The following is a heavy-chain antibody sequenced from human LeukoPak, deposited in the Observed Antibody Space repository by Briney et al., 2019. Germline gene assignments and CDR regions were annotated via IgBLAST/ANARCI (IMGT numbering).Heavy chain of an antibody. Sequence: GGSLRLSCAASGFTFDDYTMHWVRQTPGKGLEWVSLITWDGDSTYYADSVKGRFTISRDNSKNSLYLQMNSLRTEDTALYYCAKDIGVGYCNGCLFDYWGQGTLVTVSS. CDR2: ITWDGDST. J-gene: IGHJ4*02. V-gene: IGHV3-43*01. D-gene: IGHD2-15*01. CDR1: GFTFDDYT. CDR3: AKDIGVGYCNGCLFDY.